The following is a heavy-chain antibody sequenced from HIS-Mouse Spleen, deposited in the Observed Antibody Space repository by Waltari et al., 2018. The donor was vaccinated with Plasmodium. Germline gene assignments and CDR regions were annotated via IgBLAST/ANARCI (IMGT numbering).Heavy chain of an antibody. CDR2: ISGSGGST. CDR3: AKSSKGTGDLWDY. Sequence: EVELLEYGEGLLTPGGCLRVYCSASGFYVSRYAMNWVRQAPGKGLEWVAAISGSGGSTYYADSVKARFTISRDNSKNTLYLQMNSLRAEDTAVYYCAKSSKGTGDLWDYWGQGTLVTVSS. V-gene: IGHV3-23*01. CDR1: GFYVSRYA. D-gene: IGHD7-27*01. J-gene: IGHJ4*02.